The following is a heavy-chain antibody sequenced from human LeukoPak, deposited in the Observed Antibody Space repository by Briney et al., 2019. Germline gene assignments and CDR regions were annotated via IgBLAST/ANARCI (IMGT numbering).Heavy chain of an antibody. CDR2: IYSSGST. CDR3: ARDLGLKSMDY. D-gene: IGHD2/OR15-2a*01. V-gene: IGHV4-4*07. Sequence: SSETLSHTCSVSGGSISNYYWGWIRQPAGKGLEWIGRIYSSGSTNYNPSLKSRVTMSVDTSKNQFSLKLSSVTAADTAVYYCARDLGLKSMDYWGQGTLVSVSS. CDR1: GGSISNYY. J-gene: IGHJ4*02.